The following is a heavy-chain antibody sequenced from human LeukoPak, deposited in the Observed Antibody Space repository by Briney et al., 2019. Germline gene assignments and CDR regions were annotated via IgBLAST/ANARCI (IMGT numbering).Heavy chain of an antibody. CDR1: GGSISSYY. D-gene: IGHD3-22*01. Sequence: SETLSLTCTVSGGSISSYYWSWIRQPPGKGLEWIGYIYYSGSTNYNPSLKSRVTISVDTSKNQFSLKLSSVTAADTAVYYCARGAPYDSSGYYYVGDAFDNWGQGTMVTVSS. CDR2: IYYSGST. V-gene: IGHV4-59*01. J-gene: IGHJ3*02. CDR3: ARGAPYDSSGYYYVGDAFDN.